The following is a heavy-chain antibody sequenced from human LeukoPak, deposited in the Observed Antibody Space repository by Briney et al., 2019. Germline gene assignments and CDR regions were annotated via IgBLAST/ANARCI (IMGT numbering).Heavy chain of an antibody. V-gene: IGHV3-30*02. CDR1: GFTFSSYW. Sequence: PGGSLRLSCAASGFTFSSYWMSWVRQAPGKGLEWVAFIRYDGSNKYYADSVKGRFTISRDNSKNTLYLQMNSLRAEDTAVYYCARSYYDFWSGYYNPTTQSYYYYYMDVWGKGTTVTVSS. CDR2: IRYDGSNK. J-gene: IGHJ6*03. D-gene: IGHD3-3*01. CDR3: ARSYYDFWSGYYNPTTQSYYYYYMDV.